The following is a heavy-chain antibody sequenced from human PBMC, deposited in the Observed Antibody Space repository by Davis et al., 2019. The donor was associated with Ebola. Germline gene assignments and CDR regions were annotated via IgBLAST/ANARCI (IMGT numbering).Heavy chain of an antibody. D-gene: IGHD1-26*01. CDR3: ARDRSGSSFPFDY. J-gene: IGHJ4*02. CDR2: INGDGSRT. CDR1: GFAFSSYA. V-gene: IGHV3-74*01. Sequence: PGGSLRLSCAASGFAFSSYAMSWVRQAPGKGLVWVSRINGDGSRTYYADSVKGRFTMSRDNAKNTLYLQMDSLRAEDTAVYYCARDRSGSSFPFDYWGQGTLVTVSP.